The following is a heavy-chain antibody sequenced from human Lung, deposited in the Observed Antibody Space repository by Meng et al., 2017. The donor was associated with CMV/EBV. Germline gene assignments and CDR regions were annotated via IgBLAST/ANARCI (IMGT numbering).Heavy chain of an antibody. CDR3: ARGIVIAVAGTGVDY. J-gene: IGHJ4*02. V-gene: IGHV1-18*01. Sequence: ASXXVSXKASGYTFTSYGISWVRQAPGQGLEWMGWISAYNGNTNYAQKLQGRVTMTTDTSTSTAYMELRSLRSDDTAVYYCARGIVIAVAGTGVDYWDQGTXVTVSS. CDR1: GYTFTSYG. CDR2: ISAYNGNT. D-gene: IGHD6-19*01.